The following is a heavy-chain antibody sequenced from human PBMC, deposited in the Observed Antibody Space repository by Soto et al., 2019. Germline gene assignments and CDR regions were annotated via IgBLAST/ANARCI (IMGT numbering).Heavy chain of an antibody. Sequence: SETLSLTCTVSGGSINGYFWSWIRQPPGKGLEWIAFTSYSDGTNYNPSLKSRVSVSMDTSKNQLSLKLTSVTAADTAVYYCARGGASSKPFDYWGQGTRVTASS. D-gene: IGHD6-13*01. CDR2: TSYSDGT. V-gene: IGHV4-59*01. CDR3: ARGGASSKPFDY. J-gene: IGHJ4*02. CDR1: GGSINGYF.